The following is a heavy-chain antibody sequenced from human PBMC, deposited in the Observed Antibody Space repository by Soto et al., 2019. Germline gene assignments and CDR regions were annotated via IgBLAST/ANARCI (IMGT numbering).Heavy chain of an antibody. CDR2: IYYSGST. Sequence: SETLSLTCTVSGGSISSYYWSWIRQPPGKGLEWIGYIYYSGSTNYNPSLKSRVTITRDMSTSTAYMEMRSLRSEDTAVYYCALPGYMFSNEYDIWGQGTLVTVSS. CDR1: GGSISSYY. D-gene: IGHD3-10*02. J-gene: IGHJ3*02. V-gene: IGHV4-59*03. CDR3: ALPGYMFSNEYDI.